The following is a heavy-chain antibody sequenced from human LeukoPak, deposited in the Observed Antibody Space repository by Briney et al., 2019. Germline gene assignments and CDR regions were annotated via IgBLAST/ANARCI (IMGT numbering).Heavy chain of an antibody. J-gene: IGHJ3*02. CDR3: ARALVGKGVDI. V-gene: IGHV4-59*12. D-gene: IGHD1-14*01. CDR2: IYYSGST. Sequence: SETLSLTCTVSGGSISSYYWSWIRQPPGKGLEWIAYIYYSGSTDYNPSLKSRVTISVDRSKNQFSLKLSSVTAADTAVYYCARALVGKGVDIWGQGTMVTVSS. CDR1: GGSISSYY.